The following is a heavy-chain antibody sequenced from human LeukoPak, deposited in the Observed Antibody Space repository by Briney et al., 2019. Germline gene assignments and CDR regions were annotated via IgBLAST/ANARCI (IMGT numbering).Heavy chain of an antibody. J-gene: IGHJ3*02. CDR2: IYYSGST. D-gene: IGHD3-16*01. CDR1: GGSISSGGYY. Sequence: SETLSLTCTVSGGSISSGGYYWSWIRQHPGKGLEWIGYIYYSGSTHYNPSLKSRVTISVDTSKNQFSLKLSSVTAADTAVYYCARGYGPGGSDAFDIWGQGTMVTVSS. CDR3: ARGYGPGGSDAFDI. V-gene: IGHV4-31*03.